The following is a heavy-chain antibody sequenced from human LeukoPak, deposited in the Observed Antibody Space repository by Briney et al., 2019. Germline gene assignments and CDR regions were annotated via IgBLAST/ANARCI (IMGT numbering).Heavy chain of an antibody. J-gene: IGHJ4*02. D-gene: IGHD2-2*01. Sequence: WASVKVSCKASGYTFTNQDINWVRQATGQGLEWMGWMNPTSGNTGSAQKFQGRLTMTRDTSVSTAYMELSSLRSEDTAVYYCARGRYSNTWYVDIWGQGTPVTVSS. CDR3: ARGRYSNTWYVDI. CDR1: GYTFTNQD. V-gene: IGHV1-8*01. CDR2: MNPTSGNT.